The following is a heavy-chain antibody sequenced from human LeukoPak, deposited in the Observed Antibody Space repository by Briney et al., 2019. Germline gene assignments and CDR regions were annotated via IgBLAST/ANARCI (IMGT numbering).Heavy chain of an antibody. CDR2: IYYSGST. Sequence: KPSETLSLTCTVSGGSISSYYWSWIRQPPGKGLEWIGYIYYSGSTNYNPSLKSLVTISVETSKNQFSLKLSSVTAADTAVYYCARSPAAVVWFDPWGQGTLVTVSS. J-gene: IGHJ5*02. D-gene: IGHD2-2*01. V-gene: IGHV4-59*01. CDR3: ARSPAAVVWFDP. CDR1: GGSISSYY.